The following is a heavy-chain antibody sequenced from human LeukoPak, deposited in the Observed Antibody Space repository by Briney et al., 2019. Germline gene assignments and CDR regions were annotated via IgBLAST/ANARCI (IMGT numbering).Heavy chain of an antibody. CDR1: GGTFSSYA. V-gene: IGHV1-69*06. Sequence: SVKVSCKASGGTFSSYAISWVRQAPGQGLEWMGGIIPIFGTANYAQKFRGRVTITADKSTRTAYMELSSLRSEDTAVYYCAREIMITFGGVIGHDAFDIWGQGTMVTVSS. J-gene: IGHJ3*02. CDR2: IIPIFGTA. CDR3: AREIMITFGGVIGHDAFDI. D-gene: IGHD3-16*02.